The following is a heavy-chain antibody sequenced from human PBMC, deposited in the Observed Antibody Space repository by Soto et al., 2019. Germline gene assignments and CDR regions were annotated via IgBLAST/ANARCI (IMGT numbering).Heavy chain of an antibody. CDR3: ARVSGYCSNVSCRAPSYYYYAMDV. J-gene: IGHJ6*02. V-gene: IGHV4-34*01. D-gene: IGHD2-2*01. CDR1: GGSFSTYY. CDR2: SSHSGST. Sequence: SETLSLTCAVYGGSFSTYYWSWIRQTPGKGLEWIGESSHSGSTNYNPSLKSRVTISRDNSKNTLYLQMNSLRAEDTAVYYCARVSGYCSNVSCRAPSYYYYAMDVWGQGTTVTVSS.